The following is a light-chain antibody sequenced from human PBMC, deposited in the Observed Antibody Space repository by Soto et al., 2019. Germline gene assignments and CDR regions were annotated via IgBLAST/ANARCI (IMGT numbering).Light chain of an antibody. J-gene: IGLJ2*01. Sequence: QSALTQPASVSGSPGQSITISCTGTSSDLGDNYVSWYQQRPGKAPKLIIYDVSNRPSGGSNRFSGSKSGNTASLTISGLKAEDESYYYCSSYRSSSTLVVFGGGTKLTVL. CDR2: DVS. CDR3: SSYRSSSTLVV. CDR1: SSDLGDNY. V-gene: IGLV2-14*01.